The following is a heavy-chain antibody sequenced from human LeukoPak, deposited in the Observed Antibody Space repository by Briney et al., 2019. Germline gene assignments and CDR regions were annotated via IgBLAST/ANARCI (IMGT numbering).Heavy chain of an antibody. V-gene: IGHV4-39*01. Sequence: SETLSLTCTVSGGSISSSSYYWGWIRQPPGKGLEWIGSIYYSGSTYYNLSLKSRVTISVDTSKNQFSLKLSSVTAADTAVYYCARRYNWKARGLYNWFDPWGQGTLVTVSS. CDR2: IYYSGST. D-gene: IGHD1-20*01. CDR1: GGSISSSSYY. CDR3: ARRYNWKARGLYNWFDP. J-gene: IGHJ5*02.